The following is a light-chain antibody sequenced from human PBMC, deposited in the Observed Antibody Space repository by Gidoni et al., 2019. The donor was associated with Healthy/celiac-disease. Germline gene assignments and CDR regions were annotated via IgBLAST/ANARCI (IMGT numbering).Light chain of an antibody. Sequence: QSALTQPASVSGSPGPSITISCTGTSSDVGSYNLVPWYQQHPGKAPKLMIYEGSKRPSGVSNRFSGSKSGNTASLTISGLQAEDEADYYCCSYADSSTWVFGGGTKLTVL. CDR1: SSDVGSYNL. CDR2: EGS. J-gene: IGLJ2*01. V-gene: IGLV2-23*01. CDR3: CSYADSSTWV.